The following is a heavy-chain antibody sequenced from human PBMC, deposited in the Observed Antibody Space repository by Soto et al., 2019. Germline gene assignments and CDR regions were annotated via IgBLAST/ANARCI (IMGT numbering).Heavy chain of an antibody. J-gene: IGHJ3*02. CDR3: ASPYYYDSSGYHDAFDI. V-gene: IGHV3-23*01. Sequence: GGSLRLSCAASGFIFNNYAMSWVRQAPGKGLEWVSFISAGGGSPNYADSMKGRFTISRDNSKNMVYLQMNSLRAEDTAVYYCASPYYYDSSGYHDAFDIWGQGTMVTVSS. CDR1: GFIFNNYA. CDR2: ISAGGGSP. D-gene: IGHD3-22*01.